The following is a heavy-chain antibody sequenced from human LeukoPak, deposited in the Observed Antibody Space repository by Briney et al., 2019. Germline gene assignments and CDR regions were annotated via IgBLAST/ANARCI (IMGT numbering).Heavy chain of an antibody. CDR2: IYYSGST. J-gene: IGHJ4*02. Sequence: SETLSLTCTASGCSISSYDWSWIRQPPGKGLEWVGYIYYSGSTNYNPSLKSRVTISVDTSKNQFSLKLSSVTAADTAVYYCARVVSSSWYVFDYWGQGTLVTVSS. CDR1: GCSISSYD. D-gene: IGHD6-13*01. CDR3: ARVVSSSWYVFDY. V-gene: IGHV4-59*01.